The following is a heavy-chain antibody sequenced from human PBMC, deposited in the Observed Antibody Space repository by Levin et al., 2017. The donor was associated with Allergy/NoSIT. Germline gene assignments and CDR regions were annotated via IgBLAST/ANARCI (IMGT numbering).Heavy chain of an antibody. CDR3: ARAVGHTYGIFDY. D-gene: IGHD5-18*01. V-gene: IGHV3-21*01. Sequence: GGSLRLSCATSGFMFSTYTMNWVRQAPGKGLEWVSSITAQSDSMYYADSVSGRFTISRHNAETSLYLHMNSLRAEDTAVYFCARAVGHTYGIFDYWGQGILVTVSS. CDR1: GFMFSTYT. J-gene: IGHJ4*02. CDR2: ITAQSDSM.